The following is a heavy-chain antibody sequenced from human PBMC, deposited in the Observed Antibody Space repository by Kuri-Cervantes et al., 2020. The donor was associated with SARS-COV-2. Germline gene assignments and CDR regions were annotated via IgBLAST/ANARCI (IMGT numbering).Heavy chain of an antibody. CDR2: IWYDGGNK. D-gene: IGHD6-13*01. J-gene: IGHJ4*02. Sequence: GGSLRLSCTATRGTLSIDVMHWVRQTPGKGLDWVALIWYDGGNKYYVDSVKGRFTISRDNSKNTLYLQMNSLRAEDTAVYYCAKDWWSRGIAAAGRPTGVDYWGQGTLVTVSS. CDR3: AKDWWSRGIAAAGRPTGVDY. V-gene: IGHV3-33*06. CDR1: RGTLSIDV.